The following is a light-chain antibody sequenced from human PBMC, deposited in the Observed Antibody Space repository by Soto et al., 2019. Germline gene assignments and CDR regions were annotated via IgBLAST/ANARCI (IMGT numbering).Light chain of an antibody. Sequence: QSALTQPASVSGSPGQSITISCTGTSSDVGGYDYVSWYQLHPGKAPKLMVFEVSNRPSGVSYRFSGSKSGNTASLTISGLQAEDDADYFCSSYAPSTAYLFGTGTKLTVL. CDR3: SSYAPSTAYL. J-gene: IGLJ1*01. V-gene: IGLV2-14*01. CDR1: SSDVGGYDY. CDR2: EVS.